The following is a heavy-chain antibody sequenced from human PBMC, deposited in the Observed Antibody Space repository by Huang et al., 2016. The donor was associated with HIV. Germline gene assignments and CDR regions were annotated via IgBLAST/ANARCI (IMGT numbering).Heavy chain of an antibody. J-gene: IGHJ4*02. CDR2: INHIGKT. CDR1: GGSFSGYY. V-gene: IGHV4-34*01. CDR3: AREKAADSAWYGVYYFDY. D-gene: IGHD6-19*01. Sequence: QVQLRQWGAGLVKPSETLSLTCAVYGGSFSGYYWTWIRQSPGKGLEWIGEINHIGKTNYQPSLKSRVTISKDTAKNQCSLQLTSVSAAGTGVYFCAREKAADSAWYGVYYFDYWGEGALVTVTS.